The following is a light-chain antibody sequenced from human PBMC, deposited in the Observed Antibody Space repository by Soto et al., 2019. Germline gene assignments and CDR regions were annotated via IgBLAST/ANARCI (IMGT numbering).Light chain of an antibody. CDR3: SSYTTSSTYV. CDR2: DVS. Sequence: QSVLTQPASVSGSPGQSITISCTGTSSDVGGYSYISWYQHNPGRAPKLMIYDVSNRPSGVSDRFSGSKPGNTASLTISKLQAEDEADYYCSSYTTSSTYVFGSGTKVTVL. J-gene: IGLJ1*01. CDR1: SSDVGGYSY. V-gene: IGLV2-14*03.